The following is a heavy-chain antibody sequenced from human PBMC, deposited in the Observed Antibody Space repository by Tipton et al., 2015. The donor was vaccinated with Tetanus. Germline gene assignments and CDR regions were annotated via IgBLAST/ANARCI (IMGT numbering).Heavy chain of an antibody. D-gene: IGHD1-1*01. CDR3: ARANNEFPKKGPFDS. J-gene: IGHJ4*02. CDR2: ISAYNGDT. Sequence: QSGPEVKKPGASVKVSCKTSGYTFSNYGVSWVRQAPGRGLEWMGWISAYNGDTNTAQNLQGRVTMTTDTSTSTASMEVRSLTYDDAAVYYCARANNEFPKKGPFDSWGQGTLVIVS. V-gene: IGHV1-18*01. CDR1: GYTFSNYG.